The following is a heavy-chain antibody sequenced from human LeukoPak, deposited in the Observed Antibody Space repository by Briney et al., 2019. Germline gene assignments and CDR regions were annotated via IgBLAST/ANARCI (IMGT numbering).Heavy chain of an antibody. Sequence: PGGSLRLSCAASGFTFSSYSMNWVRQAPGKGLEWVSSISSSSYIYYADSVNGRFTISRDNAKNSLYLQMNSLRAEDTAVYYCARVRRDGVGATFDYWGQGTLVTVSS. V-gene: IGHV3-21*01. CDR1: GFTFSSYS. CDR2: ISSSSYI. J-gene: IGHJ4*02. D-gene: IGHD1-26*01. CDR3: ARVRRDGVGATFDY.